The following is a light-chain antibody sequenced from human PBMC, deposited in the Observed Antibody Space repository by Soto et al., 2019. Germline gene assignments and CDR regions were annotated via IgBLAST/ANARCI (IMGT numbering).Light chain of an antibody. CDR3: SSYTSSSTLV. V-gene: IGLV2-14*02. Sequence: QSALTQPASVSGSPGQSITISCTGTSSDVGSYNLVSWYQQSSGKAPKLLIYDVTNRPSGVSSRFSGSKSGNTASLTISGLQADDEADYYCSSYTSSSTLVFGGGTKLTVL. J-gene: IGLJ2*01. CDR1: SSDVGSYNL. CDR2: DVT.